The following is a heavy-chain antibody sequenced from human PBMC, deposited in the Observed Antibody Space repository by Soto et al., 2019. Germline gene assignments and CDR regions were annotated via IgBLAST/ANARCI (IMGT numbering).Heavy chain of an antibody. CDR3: ARDRRFLEWLDY. Sequence: QMHLVESGGGVVQPGRSLTLSCVASGFTFTSYGIHWVRQAPGKGLEWVAVIWYDGSNKYYGDSVKGRFSISRDNSKNTVYLQMNSLRAEYTAVYYCARDRRFLEWLDYWGQGTLVSVSS. V-gene: IGHV3-33*01. CDR1: GFTFTSYG. D-gene: IGHD3-3*01. CDR2: IWYDGSNK. J-gene: IGHJ4*02.